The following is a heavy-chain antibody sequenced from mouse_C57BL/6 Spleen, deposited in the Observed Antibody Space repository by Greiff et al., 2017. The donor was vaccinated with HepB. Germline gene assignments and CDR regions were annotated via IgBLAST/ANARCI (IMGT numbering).Heavy chain of an antibody. J-gene: IGHJ2*01. CDR1: GFTFSDYY. CDR2: ISNGGGST. V-gene: IGHV5-12*01. CDR3: ARRAAQGNFDY. D-gene: IGHD3-2*02. Sequence: EVKLEESGGGLVQPGGSLKLSCAASGFTFSDYYMYWVRQTPEKRLEWVAYISNGGGSTYYPDTVKGRFTISRDNAKNTLYLQMSRLKSEDTAMYYCARRAAQGNFDYWGQGTTLTVSS.